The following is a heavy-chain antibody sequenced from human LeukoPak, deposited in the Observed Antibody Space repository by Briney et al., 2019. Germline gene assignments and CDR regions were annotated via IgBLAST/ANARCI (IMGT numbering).Heavy chain of an antibody. D-gene: IGHD3-3*01. CDR2: ISGSGGST. CDR1: GFTFSSYA. V-gene: IGHV3-23*01. Sequence: GGSLRLSCAASGFTFSSYAMSWVRQAPGKGLEWVSAISGSGGSTYYADSVKGRFTISRDNSKNTLYLQMNSLRAEDTAVYYCAKGHITIFGVVMGGGGCYFDYWGQGTLVTVSS. CDR3: AKGHITIFGVVMGGGGCYFDY. J-gene: IGHJ4*02.